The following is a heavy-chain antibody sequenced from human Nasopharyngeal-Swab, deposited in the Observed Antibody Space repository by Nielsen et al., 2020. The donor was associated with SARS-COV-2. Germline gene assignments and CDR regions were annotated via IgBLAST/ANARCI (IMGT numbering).Heavy chain of an antibody. Sequence: GESLKISCAASRFTFSSYAMHWVRQAPGKGLEWVAVISYDGSNKYYADSVKGRFTISRDNSKNTLYLQMNSLRAEDTAVYYCARTLGGYYYFDYWGQGTLVTVSS. V-gene: IGHV3-30*04. CDR3: ARTLGGYYYFDY. CDR1: RFTFSSYA. J-gene: IGHJ4*02. D-gene: IGHD3-22*01. CDR2: ISYDGSNK.